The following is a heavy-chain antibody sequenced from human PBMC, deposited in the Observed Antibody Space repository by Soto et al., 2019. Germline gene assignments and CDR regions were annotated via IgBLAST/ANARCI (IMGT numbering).Heavy chain of an antibody. J-gene: IGHJ6*03. V-gene: IGHV1-18*01. D-gene: IGHD6-13*01. Sequence: QVQLVQSGAEVKKPGASVKVSCKASGYTFTSYGISWVRQAPGQGLEWMGGISAYNGNTNYAQKLQGRVTMTTDTSTSTAYMELRSLRADDTAVYYCARPIAAAGTDYYYYYLDVWGKGTPVTVSS. CDR2: ISAYNGNT. CDR1: GYTFTSYG. CDR3: ARPIAAAGTDYYYYYLDV.